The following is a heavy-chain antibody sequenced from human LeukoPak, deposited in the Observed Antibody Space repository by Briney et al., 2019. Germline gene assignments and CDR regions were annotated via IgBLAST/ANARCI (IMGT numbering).Heavy chain of an antibody. D-gene: IGHD1-26*01. CDR3: ARTDIYYPYDTFDI. Sequence: SETLSLTCTVSGDSVSSGDYYCDWIRQPPGKGLEWIGNIYFGGSTYYNPSLKSRVTISIDTSKKHFSLKLSSVTAADTAVYYCARTDIYYPYDTFDIWGQGTMVTVSS. CDR2: IYFGGST. CDR1: GDSVSSGDYY. V-gene: IGHV4-39*07. J-gene: IGHJ3*02.